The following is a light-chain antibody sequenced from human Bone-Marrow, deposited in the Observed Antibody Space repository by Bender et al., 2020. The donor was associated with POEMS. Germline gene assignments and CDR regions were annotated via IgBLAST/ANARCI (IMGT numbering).Light chain of an antibody. V-gene: IGLV1-36*01. CDR3: SLSYTSSITVL. CDR2: YDD. J-gene: IGLJ2*01. CDR1: SSNIGNHG. Sequence: QSVVTQPPSLSEAPRQRVTISCSGSSSNIGNHGVNWYQQLPGEAPKLLIYYDDLLTPGVSDRFSASKSGTSASLAISELQSEDEADYYCSLSYTSSITVLFGGGTKLTVL.